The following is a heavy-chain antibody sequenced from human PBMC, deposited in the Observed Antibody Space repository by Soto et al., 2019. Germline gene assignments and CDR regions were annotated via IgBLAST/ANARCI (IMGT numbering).Heavy chain of an antibody. CDR3: ARSLMDV. CDR2: IYFNERT. V-gene: IGHV4-39*01. J-gene: IGHJ6*03. CDR1: GGSSRESGFY. Sequence: SETLSLTCTVSGGSSRESGFYWGWIRQAPGKGLEWIGSIYFNERTHHNPSLKSRVTLSLDASKNQFSLRLISVTAADTAVYYCARSLMDVWGKGTTVTVSS.